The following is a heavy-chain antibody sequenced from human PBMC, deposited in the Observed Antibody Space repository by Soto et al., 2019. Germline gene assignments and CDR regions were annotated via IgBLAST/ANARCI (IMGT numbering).Heavy chain of an antibody. D-gene: IGHD3-22*01. CDR2: VYYSGST. J-gene: IGHJ5*02. V-gene: IGHV4-39*01. CDR3: ARHREGDYYVDNWFDP. CDR1: GGSVSGSSYY. Sequence: TSEPMSLTCTVSGGSVSGSSYYWVRIRQPPGKGLEWIGSVYYSGSTYYNPSLKSRVTISVDTSKNQFSLKLSSVTAADTAVYYCARHREGDYYVDNWFDPRGQGTLVTVSS.